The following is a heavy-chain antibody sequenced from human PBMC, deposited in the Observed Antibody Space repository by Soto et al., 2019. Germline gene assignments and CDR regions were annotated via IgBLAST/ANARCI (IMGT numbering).Heavy chain of an antibody. CDR2: INPNSGGT. J-gene: IGHJ3*02. V-gene: IGHV1-2*04. CDR3: ARGPYYYDTGAFDI. D-gene: IGHD3-22*01. CDR1: GYTFTGYY. Sequence: ASVKVSCKASGYTFTGYYMHWVRQAPGQGLEWMGWINPNSGGTNYAQKFQGWVTMTRDTSISTAYMELSRLRSDDTAMYYCARGPYYYDTGAFDIWGQGTMVTVSS.